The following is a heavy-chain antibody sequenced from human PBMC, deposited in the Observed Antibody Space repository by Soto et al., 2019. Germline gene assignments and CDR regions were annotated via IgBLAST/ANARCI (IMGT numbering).Heavy chain of an antibody. J-gene: IGHJ6*02. V-gene: IGHV4-30-4*01. Sequence: KASETLSLTCTVSGGSISSGDYYWSWIHQPPGKGLEWIGYIYYSGSTYYNPSLKSRVTISVDTSKNQFSLKLSSVTAADTAVYYCARDFREFWSGPPSYGMDVWGQGTTVTVSS. CDR2: IYYSGST. CDR1: GGSISSGDYY. D-gene: IGHD3-3*01. CDR3: ARDFREFWSGPPSYGMDV.